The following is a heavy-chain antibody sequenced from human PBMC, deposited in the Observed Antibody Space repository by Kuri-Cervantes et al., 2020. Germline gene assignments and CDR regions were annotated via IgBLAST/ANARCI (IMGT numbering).Heavy chain of an antibody. Sequence: GSLRLSCAVSGYSISSFYYWGWIRQPPGKGLEWIGSIYHSGITYYNPSLKSRVTISVDTSKNQFSLKLSSVTAADTAVYYCARAYSSGWYSRRDWFDPWGQGTLVTVSS. V-gene: IGHV4-38-2*01. CDR2: IYHSGIT. CDR1: GYSISSFYY. CDR3: ARAYSSGWYSRRDWFDP. D-gene: IGHD6-19*01. J-gene: IGHJ5*02.